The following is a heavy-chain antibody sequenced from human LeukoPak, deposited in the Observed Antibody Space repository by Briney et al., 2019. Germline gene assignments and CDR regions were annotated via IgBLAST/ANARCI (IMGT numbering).Heavy chain of an antibody. CDR2: ISSSSSYT. V-gene: IGHV3-21*01. Sequence: PGGSLRLSCAASGFTFSSYSMNWVRQAPGKGLEWVSSISSSSSYTYYADSVKGRFTISRDNAKNSLYLQMNSLRAEDTAVYYCARSRLKSPFDYWGQGTLVTVSS. CDR3: ARSRLKSPFDY. D-gene: IGHD2-8*01. CDR1: GFTFSSYS. J-gene: IGHJ4*02.